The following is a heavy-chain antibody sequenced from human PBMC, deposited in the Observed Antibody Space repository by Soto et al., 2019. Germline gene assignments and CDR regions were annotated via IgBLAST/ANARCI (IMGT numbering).Heavy chain of an antibody. D-gene: IGHD5-12*01. CDR3: ARPAYVDIVATTGRYYYYGMDV. Sequence: QVQLVQSGAEVKKPGASVKVSCKASGYTFTSYGISWVRQAPGQGLEWMGWISAYNGNTNYAQKLQGRVTMTTDTSTSTAYMELRSLRSDDTAVYYCARPAYVDIVATTGRYYYYGMDVWGQGTTVSVSS. CDR2: ISAYNGNT. V-gene: IGHV1-18*01. J-gene: IGHJ6*02. CDR1: GYTFTSYG.